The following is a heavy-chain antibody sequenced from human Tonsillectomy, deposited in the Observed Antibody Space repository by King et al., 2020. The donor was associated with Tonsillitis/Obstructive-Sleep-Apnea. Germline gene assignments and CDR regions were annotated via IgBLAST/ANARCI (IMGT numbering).Heavy chain of an antibody. J-gene: IGHJ4*02. Sequence: LQLQESGPGLVKPSETLSLTCTVSGGSISSSSYYWGWIRQPPGKGLEWIGSIYYSGSTYYNPSLKSRVTISVDTSKNQFSLKLSSVTAADTAVYYCARHGYMIVVGNPFDYWGQGTLVTVSS. CDR2: IYYSGST. CDR3: ARHGYMIVVGNPFDY. D-gene: IGHD3-22*01. CDR1: GGSISSSSYY. V-gene: IGHV4-39*01.